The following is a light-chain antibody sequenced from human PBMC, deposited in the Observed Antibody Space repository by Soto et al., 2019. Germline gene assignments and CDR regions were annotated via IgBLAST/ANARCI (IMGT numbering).Light chain of an antibody. CDR2: GAS. CDR1: KRFTSH. V-gene: IGKV3-15*01. J-gene: IGKJ2*01. Sequence: DIVITQSPATLSVSPGERATLSCRASKRFTSHLAWYQQKPGQAPRLLIYGASTRATGIPARFSGRGSGTEFSVTISSLQFEDFAVYYCQQYTNLPLYVFGQGNKLEIK. CDR3: QQYTNLPLYV.